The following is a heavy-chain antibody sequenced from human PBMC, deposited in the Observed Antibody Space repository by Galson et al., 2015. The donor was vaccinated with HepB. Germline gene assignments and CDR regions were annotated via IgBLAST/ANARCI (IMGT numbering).Heavy chain of an antibody. V-gene: IGHV4-34*01. CDR3: ASIDIAGSTSSHDY. J-gene: IGHJ4*02. Sequence: SETLSLTCAVYGGSFSGYYWSWIRQPPGEGLEWIGEINHSGSTNYNPSLKSRVTISVDTSKNQFSLKLSSVTAADTAVYYCASIDIAGSTSSHDYWGQGTLVTVSS. D-gene: IGHD2-2*01. CDR1: GGSFSGYY. CDR2: INHSGST.